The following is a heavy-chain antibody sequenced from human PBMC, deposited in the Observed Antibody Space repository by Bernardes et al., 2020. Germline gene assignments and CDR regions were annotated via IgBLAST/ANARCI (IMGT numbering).Heavy chain of an antibody. J-gene: IGHJ6*04. D-gene: IGHD2-15*01. CDR3: AGTIAATHYGMDV. CDR1: GGSISSISYY. V-gene: IGHV4-39*01. Sequence: SESLSLTCTVSGGSISSISYYWGWLLQPPGKGLEWIGSIYYSGSTYYNPSLKSRVTISVDTSKNQFSLKLSSVTAADTAVYYCAGTIAATHYGMDVWGKGTTVTVSS. CDR2: IYYSGST.